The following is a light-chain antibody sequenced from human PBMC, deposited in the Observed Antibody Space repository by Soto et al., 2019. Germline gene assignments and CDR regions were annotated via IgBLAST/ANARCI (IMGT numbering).Light chain of an antibody. CDR3: QHYSNWPPWT. J-gene: IGKJ1*01. V-gene: IGKV3-15*01. CDR2: GAT. CDR1: QSVSSN. Sequence: ILITQSPATLSVSPWYRFNLSWRASQSVSSNLAWYQQKPGQPPRLFIYGATSRATGVPARFSGSRSGTEFTLTISSLQSEDVAIYYCQHYSNWPPWTFGQGTKVDIK.